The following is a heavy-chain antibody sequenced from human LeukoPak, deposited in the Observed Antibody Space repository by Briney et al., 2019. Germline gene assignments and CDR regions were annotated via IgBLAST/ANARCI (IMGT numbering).Heavy chain of an antibody. J-gene: IGHJ4*02. V-gene: IGHV3-66*01. Sequence: GVSLRLPCAASGFTVNSNYMSWVRQAPGKGLEWVSIIYSGGSTHYGDSVKGRFTISRDNAKNTLYLQMNSLRAEDTAVYYCARANYEILTGYLYFDYWGQGTLVTVSS. CDR1: GFTVNSNY. CDR3: ARANYEILTGYLYFDY. D-gene: IGHD3-9*01. CDR2: IYSGGST.